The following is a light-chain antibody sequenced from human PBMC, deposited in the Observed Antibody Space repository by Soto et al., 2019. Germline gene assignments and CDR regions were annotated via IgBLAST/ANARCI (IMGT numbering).Light chain of an antibody. J-gene: IGKJ2*01. CDR1: ESVSSN. V-gene: IGKV3-15*01. CDR2: GAS. Sequence: EIVMTQSPDTLSVSPGERATVSCRASESVSSNLAWYQQKAGQAPRLLIYGASTRATGIPARFGGSGSGTEFTLTISTLQSEDVAIYYCQQYNSWPPYTFGQGTKVDIK. CDR3: QQYNSWPPYT.